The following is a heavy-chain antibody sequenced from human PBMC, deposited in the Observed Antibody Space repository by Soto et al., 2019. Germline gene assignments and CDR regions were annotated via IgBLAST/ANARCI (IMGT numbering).Heavy chain of an antibody. Sequence: PGESLKISCNGSGYSFTSYWIGWVRQMPGKGLEWMGIILPPDSTTKYSPSFQGQVTISADKSNRTAYLQWSSLKASDTAMYYCARLRLDCSTTTCYTLYYFDFWGQGTLVTVSS. CDR1: GYSFTSYW. V-gene: IGHV5-51*01. D-gene: IGHD2-2*02. CDR2: ILPPDSTT. CDR3: ARLRLDCSTTTCYTLYYFDF. J-gene: IGHJ4*02.